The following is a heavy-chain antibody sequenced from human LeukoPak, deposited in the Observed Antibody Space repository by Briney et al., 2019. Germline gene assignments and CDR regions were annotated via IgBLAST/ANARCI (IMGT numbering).Heavy chain of an antibody. D-gene: IGHD1-14*01. V-gene: IGHV4-61*02. Sequence: SQTLSLTCTVSGGSISSGTYYWSWIRQPAGKGLEWIGRISTSESTNYNSSLKSRVTISVATSKNQFSLKLSSVTAADTAVYYCARGALPGADKYYFDYGGQGTLVTVSA. CDR1: GGSISSGTYY. J-gene: IGHJ4*02. CDR2: ISTSEST. CDR3: ARGALPGADKYYFDY.